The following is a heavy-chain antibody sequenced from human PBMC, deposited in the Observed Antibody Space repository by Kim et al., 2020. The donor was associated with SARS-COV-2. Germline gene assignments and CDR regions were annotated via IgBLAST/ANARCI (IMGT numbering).Heavy chain of an antibody. Sequence: ASVKVSCKPSGYTFTAYYLHWLRQAPGQGLEWMGWIDPNRGGTNFAQKFQGRVTMTRDTSVTTAYMELSRLESDDTAVYYCARSLSVYNEMDVWGQGTTVTVSS. CDR3: ARSLSVYNEMDV. CDR2: IDPNRGGT. J-gene: IGHJ6*02. V-gene: IGHV1-2*02. CDR1: GYTFTAYY.